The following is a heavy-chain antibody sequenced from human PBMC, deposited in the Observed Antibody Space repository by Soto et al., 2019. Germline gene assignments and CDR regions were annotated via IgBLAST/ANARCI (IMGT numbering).Heavy chain of an antibody. CDR2: ITDYNGST. Sequence: QVQLMQSEAEVKKSGASVKVSCKASGYTFINYGIIWVRQAPGQGLEWMGWITDYNGSTKYARKFQGRVTMTTDTSTSTAYMELRSLTSDDTAVYFCARDDFGDLWRSLDVWGQGTVVTVSS. D-gene: IGHD4-17*01. CDR1: GYTFINYG. J-gene: IGHJ3*01. CDR3: ARDDFGDLWRSLDV. V-gene: IGHV1-18*04.